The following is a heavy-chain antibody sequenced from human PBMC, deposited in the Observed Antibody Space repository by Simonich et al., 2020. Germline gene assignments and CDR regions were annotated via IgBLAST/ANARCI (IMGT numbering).Heavy chain of an antibody. Sequence: HVQLQQWGAGLLKPSETLSLTCAVYGGSFSGYYWSWIRQPPGKGLEWIGEINHSGSTNYHPTLKSRVTISVYTSKNQFSLKLSSVTAADTALYYCARGLRVAAAGTAFQHWGQGTLVTVSS. CDR3: ARGLRVAAAGTAFQH. V-gene: IGHV4-34*01. J-gene: IGHJ1*01. CDR1: GGSFSGYY. D-gene: IGHD6-13*01. CDR2: INHSGST.